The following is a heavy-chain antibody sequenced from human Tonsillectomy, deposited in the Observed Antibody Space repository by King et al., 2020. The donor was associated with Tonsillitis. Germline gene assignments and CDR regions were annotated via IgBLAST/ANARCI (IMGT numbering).Heavy chain of an antibody. J-gene: IGHJ3*02. D-gene: IGHD2-15*01. CDR3: AVRLCGVVVSSSMRDSFDI. Sequence: ITLQESGPTLVKPTETLTLTCTFSGFSLITSGVGVGWIRQPPGKALEWLALIYWDNDTRYSPSLKSRLTIPKDTSRSKVVLTMTNKDPVDTATYFCAVRLCGVVVSSSMRDSFDIGRRGTMVTVSS. V-gene: IGHV2-5*02. CDR2: IYWDNDT. CDR1: GFSLITSGVG.